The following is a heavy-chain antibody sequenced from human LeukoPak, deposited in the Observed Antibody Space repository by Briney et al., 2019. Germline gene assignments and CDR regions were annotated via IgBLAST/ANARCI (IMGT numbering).Heavy chain of an antibody. V-gene: IGHV3-66*01. Sequence: GGSLRLSCAASGFSVSTNYINWVRQAPGKGLEWVSLIYGDDTTHFADSVTGRFAISRDNSKNTLYLQMNSLRAEDTAVYYCARDYLRYCDSSRCYSGYGMDVWGQGTTVTVSS. D-gene: IGHD2-2*01. CDR3: ARDYLRYCDSSRCYSGYGMDV. J-gene: IGHJ6*02. CDR2: IYGDDTT. CDR1: GFSVSTNY.